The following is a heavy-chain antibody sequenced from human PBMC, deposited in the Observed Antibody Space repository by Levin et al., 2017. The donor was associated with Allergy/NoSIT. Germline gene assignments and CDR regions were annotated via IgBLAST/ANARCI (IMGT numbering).Heavy chain of an antibody. V-gene: IGHV3-13*01. CDR1: GFTFSSYD. D-gene: IGHD6-13*01. CDR2: IGTAGDT. CDR3: ARGEWGSSWYSDYYYGMDV. J-gene: IGHJ6*02. Sequence: GASVKVSCAASGFTFSSYDMHWVRQATGKGLDWVSAIGTAGDTYYPGSVKGRFTISRENAKNSLYLQMNSLRAGDTAVYYCARGEWGSSWYSDYYYGMDVWGQGTTVTVSS.